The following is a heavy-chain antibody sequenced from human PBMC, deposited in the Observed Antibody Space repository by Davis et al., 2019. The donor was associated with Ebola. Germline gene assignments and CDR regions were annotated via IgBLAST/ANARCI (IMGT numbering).Heavy chain of an antibody. V-gene: IGHV3-7*03. CDR3: AKEYCSSTSCYYGMDV. Sequence: GGSLRLSCAASGFTFSSYWMSWVRQAPGKGLEWVANIKQDGSEKYYVDSVKGRFTISRDKNTLYLQMNSLRAEDTAVYYCAKEYCSSTSCYYGMDVWGQGTTVTVSS. J-gene: IGHJ6*02. D-gene: IGHD2-2*01. CDR2: IKQDGSEK. CDR1: GFTFSSYW.